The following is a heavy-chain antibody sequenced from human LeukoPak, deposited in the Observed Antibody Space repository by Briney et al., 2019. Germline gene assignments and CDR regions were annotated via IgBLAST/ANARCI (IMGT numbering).Heavy chain of an antibody. CDR1: GFTFSSYS. V-gene: IGHV3-21*01. CDR3: ARIRVAEYYDFWSGTVKNDAFDI. Sequence: GGSLRLSCAASGFTFSSYSMNWVRQAPGKGLEWVSSISSSSSYIYYADSVKGRFTISRDNAKNSLYLQMNSLRAEDTAVYYCARIRVAEYYDFWSGTVKNDAFDIWGQGTMVTVSS. J-gene: IGHJ3*02. D-gene: IGHD3-3*01. CDR2: ISSSSSYI.